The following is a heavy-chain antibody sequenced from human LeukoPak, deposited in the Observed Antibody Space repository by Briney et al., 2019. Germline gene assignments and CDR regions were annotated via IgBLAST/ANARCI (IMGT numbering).Heavy chain of an antibody. CDR1: GGSFSGYY. J-gene: IGHJ5*02. V-gene: IGHV4-34*01. D-gene: IGHD2-2*01. CDR3: ARGEVPAAIPSPQNQYNWFDP. CDR2: INRSGST. Sequence: SETLSLTCAVYGGSFSGYYWSWIRQPPGKGLEWIGEINRSGSTNYNPSLKSRVTISVDTSKNQFSLKLSSVTAADTAVYYCARGEVPAAIPSPQNQYNWFDPWGQGTLVTVSS.